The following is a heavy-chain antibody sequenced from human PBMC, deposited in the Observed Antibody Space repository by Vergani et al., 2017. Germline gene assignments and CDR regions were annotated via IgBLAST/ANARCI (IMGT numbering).Heavy chain of an antibody. V-gene: IGHV4-59*01. J-gene: IGHJ4*02. CDR2: IYYSGST. CDR1: VGPTRGST. CDR3: ARGGSSSWYCDY. Sequence: QVQLQESGPEWGRLPEPLPLTSPALVGPTRGSTWSWIRQPPGKGLEWIGYIYYSGSTNYNPSLKSRVTISVDTSKNKFSLKLSSVTAADTAVYYCARGGSSSWYCDYWGQGTLVTVSS. D-gene: IGHD6-13*01.